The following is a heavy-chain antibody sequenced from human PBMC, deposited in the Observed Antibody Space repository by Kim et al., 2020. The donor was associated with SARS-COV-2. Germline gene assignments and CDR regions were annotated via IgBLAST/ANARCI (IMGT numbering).Heavy chain of an antibody. J-gene: IGHJ4*02. V-gene: IGHV4-39*01. Sequence: YNTTLKSRVTVSVDTSKNQFSLKLTSVTDADTAVYYCARLPNYFGSGAFDYWGQGTLVTVSS. CDR3: ARLPNYFGSGAFDY. D-gene: IGHD3-10*01.